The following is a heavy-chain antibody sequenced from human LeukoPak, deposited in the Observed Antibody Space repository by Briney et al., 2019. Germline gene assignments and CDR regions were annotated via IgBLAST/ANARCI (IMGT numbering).Heavy chain of an antibody. D-gene: IGHD2-15*01. CDR1: GFTFSSYA. J-gene: IGHJ5*02. CDR2: ISGSGGST. V-gene: IGHV3-23*01. Sequence: GGSLRLSCAASGFTFSSYAMSWVRQAPGKGLEWVSAISGSGGSTYYADSVKGRFTISRDNSKNTLYLQMNSLRAEDTAVYYCAKAGCGSCYFGWFDPWGQGTLVTVSS. CDR3: AKAGCGSCYFGWFDP.